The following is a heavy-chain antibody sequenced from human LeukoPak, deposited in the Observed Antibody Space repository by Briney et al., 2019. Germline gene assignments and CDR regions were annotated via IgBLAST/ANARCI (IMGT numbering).Heavy chain of an antibody. CDR1: GFTFSSYA. V-gene: IGHV3-30*04. D-gene: IGHD3-9*01. CDR3: ARALDFDWLDY. Sequence: QPGGSLRLSCAASGFTFSSYAMHWVHQAPGKGLEWVAVISYDGSNKYYADSVKGRFTISRDNSKNTLYLQMNSLRAEDTAVYYCARALDFDWLDYWGQGTLVTVSS. CDR2: ISYDGSNK. J-gene: IGHJ4*02.